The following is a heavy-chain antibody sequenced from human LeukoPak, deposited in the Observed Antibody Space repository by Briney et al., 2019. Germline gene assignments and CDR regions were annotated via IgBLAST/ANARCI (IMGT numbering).Heavy chain of an antibody. CDR1: GYSISSGYY. D-gene: IGHD3-3*01. CDR3: ARAEGAYYDFWSGQARGGLDY. V-gene: IGHV4-38-2*02. CDR2: IYHSGST. Sequence: SETLSLTCTVSGYSISSGYYWGWIRQPPGKGLEWIGSIYHSGSTYYNPSLKSRVTISVDTSKNQFSLKLSSVTAADTAVYYCARAEGAYYDFWSGQARGGLDYWGQGTLVTVSS. J-gene: IGHJ4*02.